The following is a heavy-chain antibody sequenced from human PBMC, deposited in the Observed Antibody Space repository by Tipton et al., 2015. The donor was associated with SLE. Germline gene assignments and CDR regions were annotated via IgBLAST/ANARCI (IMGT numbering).Heavy chain of an antibody. J-gene: IGHJ6*03. D-gene: IGHD3-16*01. Sequence: LSLTCAASGFTFDDYTMHWVRQVPGKGLEWVSLINWDGTSTSYADSVKGRFTISRDNSKNSLYLQMNSLRAEDMAVYYCARENTYAYYMDVWGKGTTVTVSS. CDR1: GFTFDDYT. CDR2: INWDGTST. V-gene: IGHV3-43*01. CDR3: ARENTYAYYMDV.